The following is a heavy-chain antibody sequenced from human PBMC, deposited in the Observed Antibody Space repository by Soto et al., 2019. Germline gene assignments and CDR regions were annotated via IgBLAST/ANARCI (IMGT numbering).Heavy chain of an antibody. CDR3: ARTFDYSYHYGMDV. CDR2: IYYSGST. CDR1: GGSISSYY. D-gene: IGHD4-4*01. Sequence: TLSLTCTVSGGSISSYYWSWIRQHPGKGLEWIGYIYYSGSTYYNPSLKSRVTISIDTSKNQFSLKLSSVTAADTAVYYCARTFDYSYHYGMDVWGQGTTVTVSS. V-gene: IGHV4-31*03. J-gene: IGHJ6*02.